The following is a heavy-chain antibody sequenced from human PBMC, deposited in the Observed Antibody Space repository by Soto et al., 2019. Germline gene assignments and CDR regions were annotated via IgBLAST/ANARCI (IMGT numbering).Heavy chain of an antibody. CDR1: GGSISGYY. D-gene: IGHD3-22*01. J-gene: IGHJ4*02. CDR2: IHYSGST. V-gene: IGHV4-59*01. Sequence: SETLSLTCTVSGGSISGYYWSWIRQPPGKGLEWIAYIHYSGSTNYNPSLKSRVTISVDTSKNQFSLKLRSVTAADTAVYYCARARYDSSGDYYFDYWGQGPLVTVSS. CDR3: ARARYDSSGDYYFDY.